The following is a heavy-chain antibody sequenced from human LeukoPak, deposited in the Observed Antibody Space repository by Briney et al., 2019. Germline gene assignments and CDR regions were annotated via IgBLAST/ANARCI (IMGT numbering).Heavy chain of an antibody. J-gene: IGHJ6*03. CDR3: ARGPYSSSWYDVYYYMDV. D-gene: IGHD6-13*01. CDR2: SHYSGST. V-gene: IGHV4-39*07. Sequence: SETLSLTCTVSGGSISSSSYYWGWIRQPPGKGLEWIGSSHYSGSTNYNPSLKSRVTISVDTSKNQFSLKLSSVTAADTAVYYCARGPYSSSWYDVYYYMDVWGKGTTVTISS. CDR1: GGSISSSSYY.